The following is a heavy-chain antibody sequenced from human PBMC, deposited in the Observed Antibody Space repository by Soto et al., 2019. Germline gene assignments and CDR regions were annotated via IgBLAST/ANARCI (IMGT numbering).Heavy chain of an antibody. CDR2: IYWDDDK. D-gene: IGHD4-17*01. CDR3: AHVDYGSSFDY. Sequence: QITLKESGPTLVKPTQTLTLTCTFSGFSLSTSGVGVGWIRQPPGKALEWLALIYWDDDKRYSPSLKSRLTITKDNSKDQVVLTVTNMDPVDTATYYCAHVDYGSSFDYWGQGTLVTVSS. J-gene: IGHJ4*02. V-gene: IGHV2-5*02. CDR1: GFSLSTSGVG.